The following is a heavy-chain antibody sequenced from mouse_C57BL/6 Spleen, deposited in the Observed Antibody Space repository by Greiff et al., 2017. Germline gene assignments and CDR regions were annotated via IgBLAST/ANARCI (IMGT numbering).Heavy chain of an antibody. Sequence: EVQLQQSGPELVKPGASVKMSCKASGYTFTDYNMHWVKQSHGKSLEWIGYINPNNGGTSYNQKFKGKATLTVNKSSSTAYMELRSLTSEDSAVYYCARDALIYYYGSRDGSPWYFDVWGTGTTVTVSS. CDR1: GYTFTDYN. CDR3: ARDALIYYYGSRDGSPWYFDV. D-gene: IGHD1-1*01. J-gene: IGHJ1*03. V-gene: IGHV1-22*01. CDR2: INPNNGGT.